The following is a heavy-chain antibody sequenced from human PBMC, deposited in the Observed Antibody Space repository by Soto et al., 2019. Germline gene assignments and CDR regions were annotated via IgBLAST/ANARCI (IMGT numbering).Heavy chain of an antibody. CDR3: AGDSGTDDY. CDR2: ISYSGST. Sequence: QVQLQESGPGLVKPSETLSLTCTVSGGSISSYYWSWIRQPPGKGLEWIGYISYSGSTNYNPSLKSRVTISVDTSKRQFPLKLSSVTAADTAVYYCAGDSGTDDYWGQGTLVTVSS. CDR1: GGSISSYY. D-gene: IGHD3-10*01. V-gene: IGHV4-59*01. J-gene: IGHJ4*02.